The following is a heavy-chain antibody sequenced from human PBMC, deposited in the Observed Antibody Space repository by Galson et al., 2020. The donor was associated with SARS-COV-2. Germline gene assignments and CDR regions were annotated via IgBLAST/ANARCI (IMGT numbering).Heavy chain of an antibody. D-gene: IGHD1-7*01. V-gene: IGHV3-74*01. CDR1: GFLFSDYW. Sequence: GGSLRLSCEASGFLFSDYWMHWVRQLPGEGPVWVARVSKDGSGTFYADSVKGRFSISRDKFKNTVYLQMNSLRAEDTAPYYCVASWGWELNYWGQGTLVTVSS. CDR3: VASWGWELNY. J-gene: IGHJ4*02. CDR2: VSKDGSGT.